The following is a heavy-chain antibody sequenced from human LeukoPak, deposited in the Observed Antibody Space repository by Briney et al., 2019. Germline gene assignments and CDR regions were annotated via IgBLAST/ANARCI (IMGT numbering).Heavy chain of an antibody. Sequence: ASVTVSCKSSGYTFTIYYMHWVRQPPGQGLEGMGIINPSGGSTSYAQKFQGRVTMTSDTSTSTVYMELSSLRSEDTAVYYCARAYYYGSGSYGNWFDPWGQGTLVTVSS. J-gene: IGHJ5*02. CDR1: GYTFTIYY. CDR2: INPSGGST. D-gene: IGHD3-10*01. CDR3: ARAYYYGSGSYGNWFDP. V-gene: IGHV1-46*01.